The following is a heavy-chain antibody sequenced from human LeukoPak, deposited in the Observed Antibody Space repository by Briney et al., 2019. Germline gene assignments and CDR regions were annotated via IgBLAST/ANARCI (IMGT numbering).Heavy chain of an antibody. CDR3: ARTPSGLTSGAFDI. CDR2: ISAYNGNT. V-gene: IGHV1-18*01. J-gene: IGHJ3*02. D-gene: IGHD3-9*01. CDR1: GYTFTSYG. Sequence: ASVKVSCKASGYTFTSYGISWVRQAPGLGLEWMGWISAYNGNTNYAQKLQGRVTMTTDTSTSTAYMELRSLRSDDTAVYYCARTPSGLTSGAFDIWGQGTMVTVSS.